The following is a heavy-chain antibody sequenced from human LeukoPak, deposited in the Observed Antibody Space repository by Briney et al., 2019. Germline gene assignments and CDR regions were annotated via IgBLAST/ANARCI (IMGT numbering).Heavy chain of an antibody. CDR3: TTYDSSGYFLEY. D-gene: IGHD3-22*01. CDR2: SYYTGST. J-gene: IGHJ4*02. V-gene: IGHV4-59*03. Sequence: SETLSLTCAVYGGSFSGYYWSWIRQPPGKGLEWIGYSYYTGSTSYNPSLRSRVTLSVDTSKNQFSLRLTSVTAADTAVYYCTTYDSSGYFLEYWGQGILVTVSS. CDR1: GGSFSGYY.